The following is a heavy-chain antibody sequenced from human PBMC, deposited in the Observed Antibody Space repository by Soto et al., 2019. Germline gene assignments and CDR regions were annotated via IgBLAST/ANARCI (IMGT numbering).Heavy chain of an antibody. J-gene: IGHJ3*02. Sequence: SVKVSCKASGGTFSSYAISWVRQAPGQGLEWMGGIIPIFGTANYAQKFQGRVTITADESTSTAYMELSSLRSEDTAVYYCARALYCSGGSCYPRDAFDIWGQGTMVTVSS. CDR3: ARALYCSGGSCYPRDAFDI. V-gene: IGHV1-69*13. CDR2: IIPIFGTA. CDR1: GGTFSSYA. D-gene: IGHD2-15*01.